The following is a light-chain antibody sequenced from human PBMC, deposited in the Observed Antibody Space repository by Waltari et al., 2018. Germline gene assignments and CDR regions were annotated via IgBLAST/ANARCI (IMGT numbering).Light chain of an antibody. CDR1: QSISSW. CDR2: KAS. Sequence: IQMTQSPSTLSASVGDRVTITCRASQSISSWLAWYQQKPGKAPKLLIYKASSLESGVPSRFSGSGSGTEVTLTISSLQPDDFATYYCQQYNSYTYTFGQGTKLEIK. V-gene: IGKV1-5*03. CDR3: QQYNSYTYT. J-gene: IGKJ2*01.